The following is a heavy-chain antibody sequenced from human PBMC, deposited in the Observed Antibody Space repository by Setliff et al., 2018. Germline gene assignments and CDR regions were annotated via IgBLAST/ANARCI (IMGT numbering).Heavy chain of an antibody. CDR2: IYYSGST. Sequence: SETLSLTCTVSGGSISSSSYYWGWIRQPPGKGLEWIGSIYYSGSTYYNPSLKSRVTISVDTSKNQFSLKLSSVTAADTAVYYCARDYVSGNYYVRDRQYYYYGMDVWGQGTTVTVSS. CDR1: GGSISSSSYY. V-gene: IGHV4-39*07. J-gene: IGHJ6*02. CDR3: ARDYVSGNYYVRDRQYYYYGMDV. D-gene: IGHD3-10*01.